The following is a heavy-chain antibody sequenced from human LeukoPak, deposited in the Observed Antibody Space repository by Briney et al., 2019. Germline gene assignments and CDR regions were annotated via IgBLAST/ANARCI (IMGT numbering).Heavy chain of an antibody. Sequence: SETLSLTCAVYGGSFADYYWSWIRQPPGKGLEWIGEINHSGGTNYNPSLKSRVTISVDTSKNQFSLKLSSVTAADTAVYYCARGRRDSGSYFYYYYYMDVWGKGTTVTISS. CDR2: INHSGGT. CDR1: GGSFADYY. V-gene: IGHV4-34*01. J-gene: IGHJ6*03. D-gene: IGHD1-26*01. CDR3: ARGRRDSGSYFYYYYYMDV.